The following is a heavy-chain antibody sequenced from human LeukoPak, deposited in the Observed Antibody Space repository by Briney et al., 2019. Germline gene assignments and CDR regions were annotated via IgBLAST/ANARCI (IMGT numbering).Heavy chain of an antibody. CDR2: ITGSGDFA. J-gene: IGHJ4*02. V-gene: IGHV3-23*01. D-gene: IGHD4-17*01. CDR1: RFAFSTYG. Sequence: GGSLRLSCAASRFAFSTYGISWVRQAPGKGLEWVSAITGSGDFAKYADSVRGRFTISRDNSKNTVYLQMNSLTVEDTALYYCTKRITATAPFDSWGQGALVIVSS. CDR3: TKRITATAPFDS.